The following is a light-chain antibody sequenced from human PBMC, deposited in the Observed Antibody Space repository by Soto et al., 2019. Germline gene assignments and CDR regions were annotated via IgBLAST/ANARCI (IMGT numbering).Light chain of an antibody. CDR3: QQRSNWPLIT. V-gene: IGKV3-11*01. J-gene: IGKJ5*01. CDR2: DAS. CDR1: QSVSSY. Sequence: EIVLTQSPATLSLSPGERATLSCSASQSVSSYLAWYQQKPGQAPRLLIYDASNRATGIPARFSGSGSGTDFPLTISSLEPEDFAVYYCQQRSNWPLITFGQGTRLEIK.